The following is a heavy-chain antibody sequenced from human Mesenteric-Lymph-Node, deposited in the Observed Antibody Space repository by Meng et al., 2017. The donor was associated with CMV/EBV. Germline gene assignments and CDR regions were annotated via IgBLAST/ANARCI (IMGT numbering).Heavy chain of an antibody. CDR2: VHHSGTT. Sequence: QLKLQEAGPGLVKPSETLSLSCIVSGDSISNSTYYWTWIRHPPGKGLEWIGSVHHSGTTYYNPSLKGRLTISVDTSANLFSLRLTTVTAADTATYYCARRGNYDSDYSEYWGQGTLVTVSS. CDR3: ARRGNYDSDYSEY. V-gene: IGHV4-39*01. J-gene: IGHJ4*02. CDR1: GDSISNSTYY. D-gene: IGHD3-22*01.